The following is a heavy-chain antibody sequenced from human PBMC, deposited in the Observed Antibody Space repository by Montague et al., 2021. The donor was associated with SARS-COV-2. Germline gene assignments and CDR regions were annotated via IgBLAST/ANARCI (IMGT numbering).Heavy chain of an antibody. J-gene: IGHJ4*02. D-gene: IGHD5-12*01. V-gene: IGHV4-59*01. CDR1: GGSISGYY. CDR2: IYYNTGNT. Sequence: SETLSLTCSVSGGSISGYYWNWIRQPPGKGLEWIGYIYYNTGNTTYNPSLQSRVTISLDTSTNQFSPHLRSVTAAATALYFCARGTGYDYYFDCWGLGTLVTISS. CDR3: ARGTGYDYYFDC.